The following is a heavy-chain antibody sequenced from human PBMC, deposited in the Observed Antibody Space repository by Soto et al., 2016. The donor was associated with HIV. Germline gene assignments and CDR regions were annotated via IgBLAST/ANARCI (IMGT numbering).Heavy chain of an antibody. CDR1: GFTFSSYS. Sequence: EVQLVESGGGLVKPGGSLRLSCAASGFTFSSYSMNWVRQAPGKGLEWVSSISSRSSYIYYADSVKGRFTISRDNAENSLYLQMSSLRAEDTAVYYCARVGVNQLLWEAGSDEHIDYWGQGTLVTVSS. J-gene: IGHJ4*02. D-gene: IGHD2-2*01. CDR3: ARVGVNQLLWEAGSDEHIDY. CDR2: ISSRSSYI. V-gene: IGHV3-21*06.